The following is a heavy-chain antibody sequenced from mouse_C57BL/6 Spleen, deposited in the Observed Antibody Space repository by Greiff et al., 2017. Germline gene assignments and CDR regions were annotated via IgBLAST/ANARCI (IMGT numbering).Heavy chain of an antibody. J-gene: IGHJ3*01. CDR1: GYTFTDYY. Sequence: EVQLQQSGPELVKPGASVKISCKASGYTFTDYYMNWVKQSHGKSLEWIGDINPNNGGTSYNQKFKGKATLTVDKSSSTAYMDLRSLTSEDSAVYYCAGGGGPTGFAYWGQGTLVTVSA. V-gene: IGHV1-26*01. CDR3: AGGGGPTGFAY. CDR2: INPNNGGT. D-gene: IGHD4-1*02.